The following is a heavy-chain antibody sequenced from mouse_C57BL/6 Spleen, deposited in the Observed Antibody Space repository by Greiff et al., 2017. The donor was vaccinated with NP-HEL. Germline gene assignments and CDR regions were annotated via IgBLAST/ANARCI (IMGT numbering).Heavy chain of an antibody. J-gene: IGHJ3*01. CDR1: GYAFSSYW. CDR3: AREDQTAQATPFAY. CDR2: IYPGDGDT. V-gene: IGHV1-80*01. Sequence: VQLQQSGAELVKPGASVKISCKASGYAFSSYWMNWVKQRPGKGLEWIGLIYPGDGDTNYNGQFKGKATLTADKSSSTAYMQLSSLTSEDSAVYFCAREDQTAQATPFAYWGQGTLVTVSA. D-gene: IGHD3-2*02.